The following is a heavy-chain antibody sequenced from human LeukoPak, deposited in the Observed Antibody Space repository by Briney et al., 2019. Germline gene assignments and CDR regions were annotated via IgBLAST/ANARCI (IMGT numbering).Heavy chain of an antibody. CDR3: ARVRYYYGSGSYLNWFDP. D-gene: IGHD3-10*01. V-gene: IGHV4-59*01. Sequence: SETLSLTCTASGGSISSYYWSWIRQPPGKGLEWIGYIYYSGSTNYNPSPKSRVTISVDTSKNQFSLKLSSVTAADTAVYYCARVRYYYGSGSYLNWFDPWGQGTLVTVSS. J-gene: IGHJ5*02. CDR1: GGSISSYY. CDR2: IYYSGST.